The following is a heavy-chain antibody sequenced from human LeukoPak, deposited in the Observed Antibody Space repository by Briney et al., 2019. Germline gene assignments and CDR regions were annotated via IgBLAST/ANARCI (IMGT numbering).Heavy chain of an antibody. D-gene: IGHD3-22*01. CDR3: ACSNYYDSSGYYH. V-gene: IGHV3-53*01. Sequence: GGSLRLSCAASGFTVSSNYMSWVRQAPGKGLEWVSVIYSGGSTYYADSVKGRFTISRDNSKNTLYLQMNSLRAEDTAVYYCACSNYYDSSGYYHWGQGTLVTVSS. J-gene: IGHJ5*02. CDR1: GFTVSSNY. CDR2: IYSGGST.